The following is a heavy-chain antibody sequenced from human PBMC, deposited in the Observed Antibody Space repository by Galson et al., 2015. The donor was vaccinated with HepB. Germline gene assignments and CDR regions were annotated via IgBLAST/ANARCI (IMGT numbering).Heavy chain of an antibody. CDR2: IFYSGNT. CDR3: ARGVVIRTRSLDC. CDR1: GDSISGSAYY. Sequence: LSLTCTVSGDSISGSAYYWGRIRQPPGKGLEWIGIIFYSGNTYYNPSLKSRVTISVEMSKNQFSLKLKSVTAADTAIYYCARGVVIRTRSLDCWGQGTLVTVSS. V-gene: IGHV4-39*01. J-gene: IGHJ4*02. D-gene: IGHD2-15*01.